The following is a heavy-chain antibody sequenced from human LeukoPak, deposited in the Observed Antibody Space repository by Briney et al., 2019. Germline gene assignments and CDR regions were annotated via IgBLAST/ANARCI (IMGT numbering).Heavy chain of an antibody. CDR1: GHTFTSYD. Sequence: ASVKGSCKASGHTFTSYDINWVRQATGQGLECIGWMNPNSGNTGYAQKFQGRVTITRNTPISTAYMELSSLRSEDTAVYYCARGRDFWSGWANWFDPWGQGTLVTVSS. CDR3: ARGRDFWSGWANWFDP. V-gene: IGHV1-8*03. CDR2: MNPNSGNT. J-gene: IGHJ5*02. D-gene: IGHD3-3*01.